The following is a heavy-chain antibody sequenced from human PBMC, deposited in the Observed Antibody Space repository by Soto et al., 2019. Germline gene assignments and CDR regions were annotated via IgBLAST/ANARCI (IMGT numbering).Heavy chain of an antibody. Sequence: SETLSLTCSVSGGSISGSYWSWIRQSPGKGLEWLGYVYYTGSTNYSPSLRSRVSISVDTSKNEFSLRLSSVTAADTAVYVCARSVVGPGGHIGYCWG. J-gene: IGHJ6*01. CDR3: ARSVVGPGGHIGYC. CDR2: VYYTGST. V-gene: IGHV4-59*01. D-gene: IGHD2-8*02. CDR1: GGSISGSY.